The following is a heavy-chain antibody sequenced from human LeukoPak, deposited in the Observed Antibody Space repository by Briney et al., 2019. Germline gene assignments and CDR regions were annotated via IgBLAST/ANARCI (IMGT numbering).Heavy chain of an antibody. D-gene: IGHD1-1*01. J-gene: IGHJ4*02. CDR2: ISDSGST. CDR1: GVSISSYY. V-gene: IGHV4-59*08. Sequence: SETLSLTCTVSGVSISSYYWSWIRQPPGKGLEWIGYISDSGSTNYNPSLKSRVTISVDTPKNQFSLRLSSVTATDTAVYFCSRHVYRKTSAGTNYFDYWGQGTLVTVSS. CDR3: SRHVYRKTSAGTNYFDY.